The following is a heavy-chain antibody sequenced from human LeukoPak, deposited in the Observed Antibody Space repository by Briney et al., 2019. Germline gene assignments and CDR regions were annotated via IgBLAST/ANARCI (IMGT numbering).Heavy chain of an antibody. CDR3: ARHARHSSSWYNYYYMDV. Sequence: SQTLSLTCTVSGGSISSGSYYWSWIRQPAGKGLEWIGRIYSSGSTNYNPSLKSRVTISLDTSKNQFSLKLSSVTAADTAVYYCARHARHSSSWYNYYYMDVWGKGTTATISS. V-gene: IGHV4-61*02. D-gene: IGHD6-13*01. CDR1: GGSISSGSYY. J-gene: IGHJ6*03. CDR2: IYSSGST.